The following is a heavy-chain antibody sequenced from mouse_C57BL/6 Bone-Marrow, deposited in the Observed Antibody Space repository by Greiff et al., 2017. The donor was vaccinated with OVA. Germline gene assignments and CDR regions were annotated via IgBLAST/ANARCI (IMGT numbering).Heavy chain of an antibody. D-gene: IGHD2-4*01. V-gene: IGHV1-85*01. CDR2: IYPRDGST. J-gene: IGHJ2*01. Sequence: VQGVESGPELVKPGASVKLSCKASGYTFTSYDINWVKQRPGQGLEWIGWIYPRDGSTTYNEKFKGKATLTVDTSSSTEYMELHSLTSEDSAVYFCASYDYDRGDYWGQGTTLTVSS. CDR1: GYTFTSYD. CDR3: ASYDYDRGDY.